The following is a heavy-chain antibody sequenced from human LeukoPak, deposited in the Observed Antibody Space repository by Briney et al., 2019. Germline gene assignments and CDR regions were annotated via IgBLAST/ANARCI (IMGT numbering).Heavy chain of an antibody. CDR1: GYTFTGYF. V-gene: IGHV1-2*02. CDR3: ARALIYNSGTPFDS. CDR2: INPKSGVT. D-gene: IGHD1-1*01. Sequence: ASVNVSCKASGYTFTGYFMHWVRQAPGQGPEWMGLINPKSGVTRYGQKFQGRVTMTRDTSINTAHMELTSLRSDDSAVYYCARALIYNSGTPFDSWGQGTLVTVSS. J-gene: IGHJ4*02.